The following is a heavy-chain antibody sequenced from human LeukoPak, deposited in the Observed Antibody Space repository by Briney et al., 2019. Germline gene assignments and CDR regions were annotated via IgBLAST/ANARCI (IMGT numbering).Heavy chain of an antibody. D-gene: IGHD3-3*01. Sequence: GASVKVSCKASGGTFSSYAISWVRQAPGQGLEWMGRIIPIFGTANYAQKFQGRVTITTDESTSTAYMEPSSLRSEDTAVYYCARDRGGYYDFWSGYLSFDYWGQGTLVTVSS. J-gene: IGHJ4*02. CDR1: GGTFSSYA. V-gene: IGHV1-69*05. CDR3: ARDRGGYYDFWSGYLSFDY. CDR2: IIPIFGTA.